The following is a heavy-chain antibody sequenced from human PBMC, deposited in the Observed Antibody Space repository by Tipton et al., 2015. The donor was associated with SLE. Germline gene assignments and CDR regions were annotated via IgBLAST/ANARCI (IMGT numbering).Heavy chain of an antibody. D-gene: IGHD2-8*01. J-gene: IGHJ4*02. V-gene: IGHV4-4*02. Sequence: SLRLSCAVSGDSISSSHWWTWVRQSPVKGLEWIGEIYHSGSTNYNPSLRSRVTISADKSKNQFSLKLDSVTAADTAVYYCARMYGLYLDYWGQGTLVTVSS. CDR3: ARMYGLYLDY. CDR2: IYHSGST. CDR1: GDSISSSHW.